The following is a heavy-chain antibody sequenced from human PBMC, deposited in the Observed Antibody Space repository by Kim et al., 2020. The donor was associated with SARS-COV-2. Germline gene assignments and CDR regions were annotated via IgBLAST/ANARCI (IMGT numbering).Heavy chain of an antibody. J-gene: IGHJ4*02. Sequence: GGSLRLSCVGSGFTFSNYGMHWVRQAPGKGLEWVAVISNDGRNKNYADSAKGRFTISRDNSKSTLYLQMNSLRVEDTAVFYCAKEERSSLNWGPKSRNYFDYWGQGTLVTVSS. V-gene: IGHV3-30*18. CDR3: AKEERSSLNWGPKSRNYFDY. CDR2: ISNDGRNK. CDR1: GFTFSNYG. D-gene: IGHD2-15*01.